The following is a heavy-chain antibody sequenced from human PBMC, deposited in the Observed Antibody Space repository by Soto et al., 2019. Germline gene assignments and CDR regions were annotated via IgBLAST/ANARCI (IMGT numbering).Heavy chain of an antibody. V-gene: IGHV1-18*01. J-gene: IGHJ3*02. Sequence: QVQLVQTRAQVKKPGASVKVSCKASGCTFTSYGISWVRQAPGQGLEWMGWISAYNGKTNYAQKLQGRVTMTTDTFTSTAYMELRSLRSDDTAVYYCARDSLMIDVIDAFDIWGQGTMVTVSS. D-gene: IGHD3-22*01. CDR1: GCTFTSYG. CDR2: ISAYNGKT. CDR3: ARDSLMIDVIDAFDI.